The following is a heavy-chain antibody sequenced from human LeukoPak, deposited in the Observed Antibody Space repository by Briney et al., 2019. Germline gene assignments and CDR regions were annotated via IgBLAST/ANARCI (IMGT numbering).Heavy chain of an antibody. J-gene: IGHJ4*02. D-gene: IGHD6-13*01. CDR3: ARRYSNTWYYFDH. V-gene: IGHV3-30-3*01. Sequence: GGSLRLSCAVSGFTFSSYAIHWVRQAPGKGLEWVAVISYDGSNKYYADSVKGRFTLSRDNSKNTLYLQMNSLRPEDTAVYYCARRYSNTWYYFDHCGQGTLVTVSS. CDR1: GFTFSSYA. CDR2: ISYDGSNK.